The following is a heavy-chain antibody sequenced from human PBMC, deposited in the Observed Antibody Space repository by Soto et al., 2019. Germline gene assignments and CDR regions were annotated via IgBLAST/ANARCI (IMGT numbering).Heavy chain of an antibody. D-gene: IGHD1-26*01. CDR2: ISYDGSNK. Sequence: QVQLVESGGGVVQPGRSLRLSCAASGFTFSSYGMHWVRQAPGKGLEWVAVISYDGSNKYYADSVKGRFTISRDNSKNTLYLQMNSLRAEDTAVYSCANDRVASGIGYFDYWGQGTLVTVSS. J-gene: IGHJ4*02. CDR1: GFTFSSYG. V-gene: IGHV3-30*18. CDR3: ANDRVASGIGYFDY.